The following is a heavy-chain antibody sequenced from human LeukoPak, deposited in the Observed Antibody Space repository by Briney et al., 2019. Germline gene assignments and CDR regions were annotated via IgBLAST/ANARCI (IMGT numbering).Heavy chain of an antibody. CDR3: AGIPIWFGELLGASWFDP. Sequence: SETLSLTCTVSGGSISRSSYYWGWIRQPPGKGLEWIGSIYYSGSTYYNPSLKSRVTISVDTSKNQFSLKLSSVTAADTAVYYCAGIPIWFGELLGASWFDPWGQGTLVTVSS. CDR2: IYYSGST. V-gene: IGHV4-39*01. J-gene: IGHJ5*02. CDR1: GGSISRSSYY. D-gene: IGHD3-10*01.